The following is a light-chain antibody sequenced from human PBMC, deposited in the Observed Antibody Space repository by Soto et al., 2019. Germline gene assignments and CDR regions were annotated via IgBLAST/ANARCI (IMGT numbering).Light chain of an antibody. CDR2: DVS. V-gene: IGLV2-14*01. CDR3: CSYTSSNTVI. J-gene: IGLJ2*01. Sequence: QSALTQPASVSGSPGQSITISCTGATSDVGGYNSVSWYQHHPGKAPKLMIYDVSNRPSGVSSRFSGSKSVNTATLTISGLQADDEADYYCCSYTSSNTVIFGWGTKLTVL. CDR1: TSDVGGYNS.